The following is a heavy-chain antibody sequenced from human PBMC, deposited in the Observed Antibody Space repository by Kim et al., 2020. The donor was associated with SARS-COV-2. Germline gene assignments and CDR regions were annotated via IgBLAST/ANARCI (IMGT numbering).Heavy chain of an antibody. CDR3: ARVGAGYYYYFAY. Sequence: YADSVKCRSTIPRHNTKNTLYLQMNSLRAEDTAVHYCARVGAGYYYYFAYWGQGTLVTVSS. J-gene: IGHJ4*02. D-gene: IGHD3-22*01. V-gene: IGHV3-53*04.